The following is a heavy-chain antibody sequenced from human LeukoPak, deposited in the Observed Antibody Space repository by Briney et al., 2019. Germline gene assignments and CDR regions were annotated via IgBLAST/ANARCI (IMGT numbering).Heavy chain of an antibody. Sequence: SETLSLTRTVSGGSISSYSWSWVRQPPGRGLEWIGYVYYSGSTTYNPSLKSRVTISLDTSKNQFSLKLSSVTAADTAVYYCAGDYSSGSYRFDYWGQGTLVTVSS. D-gene: IGHD3-10*01. V-gene: IGHV4-59*12. CDR1: GGSISSYS. CDR2: VYYSGST. J-gene: IGHJ4*02. CDR3: AGDYSSGSYRFDY.